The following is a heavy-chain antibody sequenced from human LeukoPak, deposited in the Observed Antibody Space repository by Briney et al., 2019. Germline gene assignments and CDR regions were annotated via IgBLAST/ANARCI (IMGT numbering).Heavy chain of an antibody. J-gene: IGHJ4*02. D-gene: IGHD2-15*01. CDR1: GFTFSSLA. CDR2: ISGSGGNT. CDR3: ARESLLIDY. Sequence: GGSLRLSCAASGFTFSSLAMSWVRQAPGKGLEWVSGISGSGGNTYYADSVKGRFTVSRDNAKNSLYLQMNSLRAEDTAVYYCARESLLIDYWGQGTLVTVSS. V-gene: IGHV3-23*01.